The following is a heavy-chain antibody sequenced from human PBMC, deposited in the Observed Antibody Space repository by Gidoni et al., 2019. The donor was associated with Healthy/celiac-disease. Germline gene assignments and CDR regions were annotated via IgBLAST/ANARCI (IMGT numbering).Heavy chain of an antibody. CDR2: IYYSGST. J-gene: IGHJ6*02. CDR3: ARENSSSWYDYYYYYGMDV. D-gene: IGHD6-13*01. Sequence: QVQLQESGPGLVKPSETLSLTCTVSGGSVSSGSYYWSWIRQPPGKGLEWIGYIYYSGSTNYNPSLKSRVTISVDTSKNQCSLKLSSVTAADTAVYYCARENSSSWYDYYYYYGMDVWGQGTTVTVSS. V-gene: IGHV4-61*01. CDR1: GGSVSSGSYY.